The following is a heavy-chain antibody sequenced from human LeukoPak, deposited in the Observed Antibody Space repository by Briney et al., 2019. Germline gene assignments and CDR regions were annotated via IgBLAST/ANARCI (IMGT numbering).Heavy chain of an antibody. J-gene: IGHJ4*02. D-gene: IGHD3-10*01. CDR3: ARDRASGHPFDY. V-gene: IGHV1-18*01. Sequence: ASVKVSCKASGYTFTSYGISWVRQAPGQGLEWMGWISAYNGNTNYAQKLQGRVTMTTDTYTSTAYMGLRSLRSDDTAVYYCARDRASGHPFDYWGQGTLVTVSS. CDR2: ISAYNGNT. CDR1: GYTFTSYG.